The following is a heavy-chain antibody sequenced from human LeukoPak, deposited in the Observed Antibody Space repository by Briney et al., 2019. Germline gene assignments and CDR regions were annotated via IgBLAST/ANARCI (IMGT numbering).Heavy chain of an antibody. CDR3: AKSSRVGVGAIAPSDY. J-gene: IGHJ4*02. D-gene: IGHD1-26*01. CDR1: GYTFSSYA. V-gene: IGHV3-23*01. CDR2: IGGSDTST. Sequence: GGSLRLSCAASGYTFSSYAMTWVRQAPGKGLECVSAIGGSDTSTYYADSVKGRFTISRDNSKNTLYLQMNSLRAEDSAVYYCAKSSRVGVGAIAPSDYWGQGTLVTVSS.